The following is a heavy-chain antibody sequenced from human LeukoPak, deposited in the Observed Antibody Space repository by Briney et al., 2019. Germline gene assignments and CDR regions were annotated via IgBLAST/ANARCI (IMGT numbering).Heavy chain of an antibody. D-gene: IGHD3-16*01. CDR3: ARLMRIYYYYYGMDV. CDR2: IIPIFGTA. Sequence: SVKVSCKASGGTFSSYAISWVRQAPGQGLEWMGGIIPIFGTANYAQKFQGRVTITADESTSTAYMELSSLRSEDAAVYYCARLMRIYYYYYGMDVWGKGTTVTVSS. J-gene: IGHJ6*04. V-gene: IGHV1-69*13. CDR1: GGTFSSYA.